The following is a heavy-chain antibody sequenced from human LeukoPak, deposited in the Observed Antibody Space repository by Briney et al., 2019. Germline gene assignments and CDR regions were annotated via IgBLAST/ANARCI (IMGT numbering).Heavy chain of an antibody. CDR2: IYYSGTT. J-gene: IGHJ4*02. D-gene: IGHD3-10*01. Sequence: SETLSLTCTVSGVSISPLYWSWLRQPPGKGLEFIGYIYYSGTTNFYPSLKSRVTLSVDTSKNQFSLKLSSVTAADTAVYYCARGGVAAKYYFDFWGQGTLVTVSS. CDR1: GVSISPLY. V-gene: IGHV4-59*11. CDR3: ARGGVAAKYYFDF.